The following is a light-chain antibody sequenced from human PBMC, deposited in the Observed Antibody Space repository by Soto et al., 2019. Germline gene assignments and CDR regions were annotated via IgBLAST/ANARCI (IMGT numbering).Light chain of an antibody. CDR1: QSLSEY. Sequence: IQMTQSPSSLSASVGDRVTITCRASQSLSEYLNWYQQKPGKAPKLLIYDASSLESGVPSRFSGSGSGTEFTLTISSLQPDDFAIYYCLQDYDYPRTFGQGTKVDI. V-gene: IGKV1-6*01. CDR2: DAS. J-gene: IGKJ1*01. CDR3: LQDYDYPRT.